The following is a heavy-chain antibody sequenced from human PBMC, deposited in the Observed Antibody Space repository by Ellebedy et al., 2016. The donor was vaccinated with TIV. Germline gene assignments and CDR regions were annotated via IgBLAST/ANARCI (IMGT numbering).Heavy chain of an antibody. CDR3: ASAFGEEYPAY. Sequence: SVKVSCXASGTTITTYAISWVRQAPGQRLEWMGGIIPVFGRANYAQNFQGRVTITADESTSTGYMELNSLRYDDTAVYYCASAFGEEYPAYWGQGTLVTVSS. CDR1: GTTITTYA. V-gene: IGHV1-69*13. D-gene: IGHD3-10*01. CDR2: IIPVFGRA. J-gene: IGHJ4*02.